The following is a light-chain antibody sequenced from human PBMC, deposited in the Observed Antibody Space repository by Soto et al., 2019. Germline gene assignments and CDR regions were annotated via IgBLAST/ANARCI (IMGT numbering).Light chain of an antibody. J-gene: IGLJ2*01. CDR2: NYS. CDR1: ESNIGNNA. CDR3: ATWDDSVSGQV. Sequence: QLVLIQPPSTSATPGQRVTFSCSGSESNIGNNAVNWYQHLPGAAPKLVIYNYSQRPSGVPDRFSGSRSGTSASLAISGLQSEDEGVYYCATWDDSVSGQVFGGGTKLIVL. V-gene: IGLV1-44*01.